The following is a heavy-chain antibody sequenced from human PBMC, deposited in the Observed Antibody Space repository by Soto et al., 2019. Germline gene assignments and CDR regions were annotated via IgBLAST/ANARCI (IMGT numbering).Heavy chain of an antibody. CDR1: GYTFTSYY. Sequence: ASVKVSCKASGYTFTSYYIHWVRQAPGQGLEWMGIINPSGGSTIYAQKLQGRVTMTTDTSTSTAYMELRSLRSDDTAVYYCARDIAVAGRFQHWGQGTLVTVSS. J-gene: IGHJ1*01. D-gene: IGHD6-19*01. V-gene: IGHV1-46*01. CDR2: INPSGGST. CDR3: ARDIAVAGRFQH.